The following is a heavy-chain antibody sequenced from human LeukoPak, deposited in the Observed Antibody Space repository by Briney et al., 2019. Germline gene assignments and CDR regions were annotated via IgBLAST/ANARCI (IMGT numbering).Heavy chain of an antibody. J-gene: IGHJ6*02. CDR1: GGSISSYY. D-gene: IGHD2-2*02. V-gene: IGHV4-4*07. Sequence: SETLSLTCTVSGGSISSYYWSWIRQPAGKGLEWIGRIYTSGSTNYNPSLKSRVTMSVDTSKNQFSLKLSSVTAADTAVYYSARDGDIVVVPAAISGMYYYYGMDVWGQGTTVTVSS. CDR3: ARDGDIVVVPAAISGMYYYYGMDV. CDR2: IYTSGST.